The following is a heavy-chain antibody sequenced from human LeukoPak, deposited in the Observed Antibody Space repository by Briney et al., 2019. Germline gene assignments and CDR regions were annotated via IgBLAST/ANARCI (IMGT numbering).Heavy chain of an antibody. CDR2: INPSGGST. CDR3: ARSSLLWFGELSESNWFDP. D-gene: IGHD3-10*01. CDR1: GYTFTSYY. V-gene: IGHV1-46*01. Sequence: ASVKVSCKASGYTFTSYYMHWVRQAPGQGLEWMGIINPSGGSTSYAQKFQGRVTMTRDTSTSTVYMELSSLRSEDTAVYYCARSSLLWFGELSESNWFDPWGQGTLVTVSS. J-gene: IGHJ5*02.